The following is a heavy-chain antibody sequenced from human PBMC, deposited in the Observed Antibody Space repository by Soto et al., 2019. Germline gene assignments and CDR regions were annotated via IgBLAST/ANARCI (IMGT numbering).Heavy chain of an antibody. V-gene: IGHV3-48*01. CDR3: ASSSGHLDH. CDR2: LSGSSSSI. CDR1: GFTFSVYS. J-gene: IGHJ4*02. Sequence: PGGSLRLSCTASGFTFSVYSMNWVRQAPGKGLEWVSYLSGSSSSIYYADSVKGRFTISRDNAKNSLYLQMNSLRAEDTAVYYCASSSGHLDHWGQGTLVTVSS.